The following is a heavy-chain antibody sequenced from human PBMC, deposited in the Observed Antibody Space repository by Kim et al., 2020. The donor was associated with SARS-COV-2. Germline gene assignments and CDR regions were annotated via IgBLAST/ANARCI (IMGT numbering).Heavy chain of an antibody. J-gene: IGHJ6*02. D-gene: IGHD3-3*01. V-gene: IGHV1-69*13. CDR1: GGTFSSYA. CDR3: ASGYEFWYGMDV. CDR2: IIPIFGTA. Sequence: SVKVSCKASGGTFSSYAISWVRQAPGQGLEWMGGIIPIFGTANYAQKFQGRVTITADESTSTAYMELSSLRSEDTAVYYCASGYEFWYGMDVWGQGTTVTVSS.